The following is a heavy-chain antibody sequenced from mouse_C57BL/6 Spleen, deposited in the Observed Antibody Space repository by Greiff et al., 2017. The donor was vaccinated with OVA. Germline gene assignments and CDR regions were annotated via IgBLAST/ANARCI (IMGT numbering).Heavy chain of an antibody. CDR2: IYPGDGDT. Sequence: VQLQQSGAELVKPGASVKISCKASGYAFRSYWMNWVKQRPGKGLEWIGQIYPGDGDTNYNGKFKGKATLTADKSSSTAYMQLSSLTSEDAAGYYCARRVTGTGYFDVWGTGTTVTVSS. D-gene: IGHD4-1*01. CDR3: ARRVTGTGYFDV. V-gene: IGHV1-80*01. CDR1: GYAFRSYW. J-gene: IGHJ1*03.